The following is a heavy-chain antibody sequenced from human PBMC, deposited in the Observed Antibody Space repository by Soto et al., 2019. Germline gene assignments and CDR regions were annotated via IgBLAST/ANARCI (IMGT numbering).Heavy chain of an antibody. CDR1: GFTFSDHY. CDR2: IRNRPNSYTT. V-gene: IGHV3-72*01. Sequence: EVQLVESGGGLVQPGGSLRLSCAASGFTFSDHYMDWVRQAPGKGLEWVGRIRNRPNSYTTQYAAYVKGRFAVLRDDSENLVYLQMTDVNTGDTAVYYCGRDSCRGFYFDDWGQGAQVTVSS. CDR3: GRDSCRGFYFDD. D-gene: IGHD6-6*01. J-gene: IGHJ4*02.